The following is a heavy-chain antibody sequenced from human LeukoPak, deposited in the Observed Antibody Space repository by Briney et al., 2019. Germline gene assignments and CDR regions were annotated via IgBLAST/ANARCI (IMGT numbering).Heavy chain of an antibody. J-gene: IGHJ4*02. CDR3: ARVVYFDWNYFDY. V-gene: IGHV4-39*07. D-gene: IGHD3-9*01. CDR1: GGSISSSSYY. Sequence: SETLSLTCTVSGGSISSSSYYWGWIRQPSGKGLEWIGSIYYSGSTYYNPSLKSRVTISVDTSKNQFSLKLSSVTAADTAVYYCARVVYFDWNYFDYWGQGTLVTVSS. CDR2: IYYSGST.